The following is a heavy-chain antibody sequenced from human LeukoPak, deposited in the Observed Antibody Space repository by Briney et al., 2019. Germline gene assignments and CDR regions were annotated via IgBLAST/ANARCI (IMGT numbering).Heavy chain of an antibody. CDR1: GYTFTSYD. J-gene: IGHJ4*02. CDR3: ARGSTYYDFWSGYYTGNYFDY. CDR2: MNPNSGNT. D-gene: IGHD3-3*01. Sequence: GASVKVSCKASGYTFTSYDINWVRQATGQGIEWMGWMNPNSGNTGYAQKFQGRVTITRNTSISTAYMELSSLRSEDTAVYYCARGSTYYDFWSGYYTGNYFDYWGQGTLVTVSS. V-gene: IGHV1-8*03.